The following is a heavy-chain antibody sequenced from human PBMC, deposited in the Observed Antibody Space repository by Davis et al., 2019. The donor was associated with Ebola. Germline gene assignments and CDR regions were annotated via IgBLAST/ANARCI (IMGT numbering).Heavy chain of an antibody. CDR2: ISGSGGST. Sequence: GESLKISCAASGFTVSSNYMSWVRQAPGKGLEWVSAISGSGGSTYYADSVKGRVTISRDNSKNTLYLQMNSLRAEDTALYYCADSSGYYYFDYWGQGTLVTVSS. J-gene: IGHJ4*02. V-gene: IGHV3-23*01. CDR1: GFTVSSNY. D-gene: IGHD3-22*01. CDR3: ADSSGYYYFDY.